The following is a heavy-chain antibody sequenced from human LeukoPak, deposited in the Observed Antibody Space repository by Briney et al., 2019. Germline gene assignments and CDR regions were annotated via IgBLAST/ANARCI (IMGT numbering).Heavy chain of an antibody. Sequence: GGSLRLSCAASGFTFSSYAMHWVRQAPGKGLEWVAVIWYDGSNKYYADSVKGRFTISRDNSKNTLYLQMNSLRAEDTAVYYCARGIAAAGSDYWGQGTLVTVSS. J-gene: IGHJ4*02. CDR3: ARGIAAAGSDY. V-gene: IGHV3-33*08. CDR1: GFTFSSYA. CDR2: IWYDGSNK. D-gene: IGHD6-13*01.